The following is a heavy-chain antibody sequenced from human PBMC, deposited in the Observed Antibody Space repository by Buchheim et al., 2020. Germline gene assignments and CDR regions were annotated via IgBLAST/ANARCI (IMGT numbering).Heavy chain of an antibody. Sequence: EVQLVESGGGLVQPGGSLRLSCAASGFPFSTYWMTWVRQAPGKGLEWVANIIQDGSEKYYVDSVKGRFTISRENAKNSPYLQMNSLRAEDTAVYYCARGPSGYHRQAFDYWGQGTL. CDR1: GFPFSTYW. CDR2: IIQDGSEK. J-gene: IGHJ4*02. D-gene: IGHD3-3*01. V-gene: IGHV3-7*01. CDR3: ARGPSGYHRQAFDY.